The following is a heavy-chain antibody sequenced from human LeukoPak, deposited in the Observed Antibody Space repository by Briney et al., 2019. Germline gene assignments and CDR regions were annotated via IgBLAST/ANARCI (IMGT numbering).Heavy chain of an antibody. Sequence: GGSLRLSRAASGFTFSDYFMGWIRQAPGTGLEWVSYISSTSTTIYYADSVKGRFTISRDNAKNSVFLQMNSLRADDTAVYYCAAGYTSGLSAYWGQGTLVTVSS. CDR1: GFTFSDYF. CDR2: ISSTSTTI. J-gene: IGHJ4*02. CDR3: AAGYTSGLSAY. D-gene: IGHD6-19*01. V-gene: IGHV3-11*01.